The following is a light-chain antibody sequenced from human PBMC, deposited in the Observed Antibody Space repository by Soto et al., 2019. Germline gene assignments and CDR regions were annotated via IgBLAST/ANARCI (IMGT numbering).Light chain of an antibody. CDR3: QHYAASPWA. CDR1: QPVDYNY. J-gene: IGKJ1*01. CDR2: AAS. V-gene: IGKV3-20*01. Sequence: DIMLTQSPGTLSLSQGERATLSCRASQPVDYNYVAWYQQKPGQIPRLLIYAASYRATGIPDRFGGSGSGTEFTLSISTLDPADFAVYYGQHYAASPWAFGPGTKVES.